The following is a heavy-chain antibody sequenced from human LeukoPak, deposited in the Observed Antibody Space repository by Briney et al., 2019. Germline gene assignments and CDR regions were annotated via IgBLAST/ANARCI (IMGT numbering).Heavy chain of an antibody. Sequence: PGGSLRLSCAASGFTFSSYGMHWVRQAPGKGLEWVAVIWYDGSNKYYADSVKGRFTISRDNSKNTLYLQMNSLRAEDTAVYYCARGLDSSNGMDVWGEGTTVTVSS. CDR1: GFTFSSYG. CDR3: ARGLDSSNGMDV. V-gene: IGHV3-33*01. CDR2: IWYDGSNK. J-gene: IGHJ6*04. D-gene: IGHD2-2*03.